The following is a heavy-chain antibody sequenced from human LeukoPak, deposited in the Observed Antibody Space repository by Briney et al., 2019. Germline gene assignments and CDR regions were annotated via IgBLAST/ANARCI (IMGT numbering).Heavy chain of an antibody. V-gene: IGHV3-21*04. CDR2: ISSSSSYI. CDR3: ARFRLTVTTYAHLDY. Sequence: GGSLRLSCAASGFIFSSYSMNWVRQAPGKGLEWVSSISSSSSYIYYADSVKGRFTISRDNAKKSLYLQMNSLRAEDTAVYYCARFRLTVTTYAHLDYWGQGTLVTVSS. J-gene: IGHJ4*02. D-gene: IGHD4-17*01. CDR1: GFIFSSYS.